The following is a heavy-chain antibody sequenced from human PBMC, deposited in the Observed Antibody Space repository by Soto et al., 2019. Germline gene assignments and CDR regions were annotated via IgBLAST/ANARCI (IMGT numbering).Heavy chain of an antibody. CDR3: AREYSNSPEAFDS. V-gene: IGHV4-59*01. J-gene: IGHJ4*02. CDR1: GGSISSYY. Sequence: SETLSLTCTVSGGSISSYYWSWIRQPPGKGLEWIGYIYYSGSTNYNPSLMSRVTISLDTSRNQFSLKLSSVTAADTAVFYCAREYSNSPEAFDSWGQGTLVTVSS. D-gene: IGHD1-26*01. CDR2: IYYSGST.